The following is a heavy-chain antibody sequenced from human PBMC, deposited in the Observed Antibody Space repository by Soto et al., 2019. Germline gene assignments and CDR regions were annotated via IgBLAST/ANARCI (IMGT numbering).Heavy chain of an antibody. CDR3: ARVAGAYYYGSGSYNTLLRTPRNWFDP. J-gene: IGHJ5*02. V-gene: IGHV4-30-2*01. Sequence: SETLSLTCAVSGGSISSGDYCWNWMRQPPGKELEWNVYIYFGGSTNYNPSLKSRVTISVDTSKNQFSLKLSSVTAADTAVYYCARVAGAYYYGSGSYNTLLRTPRNWFDPWGQGTLVTVSS. CDR1: GGSISSGDYC. D-gene: IGHD3-10*01. CDR2: IYFGGST.